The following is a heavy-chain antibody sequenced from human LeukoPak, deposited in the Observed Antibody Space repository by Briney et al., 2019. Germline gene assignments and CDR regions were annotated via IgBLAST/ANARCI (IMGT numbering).Heavy chain of an antibody. Sequence: SETLSLTCTVSGVSISRYYWSWVRQPPGKGLEWIGSVHYSGNTNYNPSLKSRVTISLDTSKNQFSPKLSYVTAADTAVYYCARHDYNWKTFDYWGQGTLVTVSS. CDR1: GVSISRYY. CDR3: ARHDYNWKTFDY. V-gene: IGHV4-59*08. J-gene: IGHJ4*02. D-gene: IGHD1-1*01. CDR2: VHYSGNT.